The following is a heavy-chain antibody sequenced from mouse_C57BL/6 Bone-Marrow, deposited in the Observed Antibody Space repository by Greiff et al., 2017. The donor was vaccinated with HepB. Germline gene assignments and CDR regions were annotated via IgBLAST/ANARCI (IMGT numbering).Heavy chain of an antibody. D-gene: IGHD2-3*01. J-gene: IGHJ3*01. V-gene: IGHV1-50*01. CDR2: IDPSDSYT. CDR1: GYTFTSYW. Sequence: QVQLQQPGAELVKPGASVKLSCKASGYTFTSYWMQWVNQRPGQGLEWIGEIDPSDSYTNYNQKFKGKATLTVDTSSSTAYMQLSSLTSEDSAVYYCARYDGYYSGWFAYWGQGTLVTVSA. CDR3: ARYDGYYSGWFAY.